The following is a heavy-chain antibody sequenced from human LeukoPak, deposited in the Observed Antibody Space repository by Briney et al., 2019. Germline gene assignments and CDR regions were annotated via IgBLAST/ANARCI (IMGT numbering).Heavy chain of an antibody. CDR1: GGSFSGYY. CDR2: INHSGST. D-gene: IGHD2-15*01. J-gene: IGHJ6*03. CDR3: ARARYCSSGSCYYYYYYMDV. Sequence: PETLSLTCAVYGGSFSGYYWSWIRQPPGKGLEWIGEINHSGSTNYNPSLKSRVTISVDTSKNQFSLKLSSVTAADTAVYYCARARYCSSGSCYYYYYYMDVWGKGTTVTVSS. V-gene: IGHV4-34*01.